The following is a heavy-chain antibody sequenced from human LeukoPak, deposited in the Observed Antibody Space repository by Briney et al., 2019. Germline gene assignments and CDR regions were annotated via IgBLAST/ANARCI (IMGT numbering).Heavy chain of an antibody. Sequence: ASVKVSCKASGYTFTGYYIHWVRQAPGQGLEWMGWINPNSGGTNYAQKFQGRVTMTRDTSISTAYMELSRLRSDDTAVYYCARAPHHSGSYWNWFDPWGQGTLVTVSS. CDR2: INPNSGGT. J-gene: IGHJ5*02. CDR1: GYTFTGYY. D-gene: IGHD1-26*01. V-gene: IGHV1-2*02. CDR3: ARAPHHSGSYWNWFDP.